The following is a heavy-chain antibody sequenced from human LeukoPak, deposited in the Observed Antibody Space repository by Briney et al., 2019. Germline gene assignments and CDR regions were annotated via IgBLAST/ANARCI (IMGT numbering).Heavy chain of an antibody. V-gene: IGHV4-59*01. CDR1: GGSISSYY. D-gene: IGHD2-2*02. CDR2: IYYSGST. J-gene: IGHJ4*02. CDR3: AREKLYINSFDC. Sequence: PETLSLTCTVSGGSISSYYWSWIRQPPGKGLEWIGYIYYSGSTSYNPSLKSRVTISVDTSKNQFSLKLSSVTAADTAVYYCAREKLYINSFDCWGQGTLVTVSS.